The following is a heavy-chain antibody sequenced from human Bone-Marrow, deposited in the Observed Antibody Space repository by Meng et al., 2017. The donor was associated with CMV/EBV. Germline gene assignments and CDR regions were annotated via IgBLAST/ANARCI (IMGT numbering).Heavy chain of an antibody. CDR2: ISGSGGST. V-gene: IGHV3-23*01. D-gene: IGHD2-2*01. CDR1: GFTFSSYA. CDR3: ARDRIVVVPAATNLLDP. J-gene: IGHJ5*02. Sequence: GESLKISCAASGFTFSSYAMSWVRQAPGKGLEWVSAISGSGGSTYYADSVKGRFTISRDNYKNTLYLQMNSLRAEDTAVYYCARDRIVVVPAATNLLDPWGQGTLVTVSS.